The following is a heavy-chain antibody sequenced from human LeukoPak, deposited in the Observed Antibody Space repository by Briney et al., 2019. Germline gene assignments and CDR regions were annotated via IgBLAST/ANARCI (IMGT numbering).Heavy chain of an antibody. CDR2: ILYSGST. CDR3: ARTVYSSGWLFDY. Sequence: SETLSLTCSVSGGSTSSDYWSWIRQPPGKGLEWIGYILYSGSTNYDPSLKSRVTISVDTSKNLFSLKLTSVTAADTAIYYCARTVYSSGWLFDYWGQGSLVTVSS. V-gene: IGHV4-59*01. J-gene: IGHJ4*02. D-gene: IGHD6-19*01. CDR1: GGSTSSDY.